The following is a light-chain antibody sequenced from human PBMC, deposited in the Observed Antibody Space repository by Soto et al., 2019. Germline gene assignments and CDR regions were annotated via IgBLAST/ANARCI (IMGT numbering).Light chain of an antibody. Sequence: HSALTQPASVSGSPGQGITISCTVTSTDIGAYNYVSWYQQHPGKAPKLLIYEATNRPSGVSNRVSGSKSGNTASLTISGRQAEDEANYYCNSYTTLSNRLLGNGTKATV. J-gene: IGLJ1*01. CDR1: STDIGAYNY. CDR3: NSYTTLSNRL. V-gene: IGLV2-14*01. CDR2: EAT.